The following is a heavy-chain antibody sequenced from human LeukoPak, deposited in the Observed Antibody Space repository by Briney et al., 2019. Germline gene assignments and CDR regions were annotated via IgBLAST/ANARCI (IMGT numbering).Heavy chain of an antibody. CDR1: GGSFSGYY. Sequence: PSETLSLTCAVYGGSFSGYYWSWIRQPPGKGLEWIGEINHSGSTNYNPSLKSRVTISVDTSKNQFSLKLSSVTAADTAVYYCAKPGIAAAAHQFDPWGQGTPVTVSS. J-gene: IGHJ5*02. D-gene: IGHD6-13*01. V-gene: IGHV4-34*01. CDR3: AKPGIAAAAHQFDP. CDR2: INHSGST.